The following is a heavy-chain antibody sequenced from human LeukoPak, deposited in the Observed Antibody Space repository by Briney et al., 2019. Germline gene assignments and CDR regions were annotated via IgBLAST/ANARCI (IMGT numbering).Heavy chain of an antibody. CDR2: ISYDGSNK. J-gene: IGHJ4*02. D-gene: IGHD3-22*01. CDR3: ARGQYYYDTSGYYADY. CDR1: GFTFSIYA. Sequence: GGSLRLSCAGSGFTFSIYAMHWVRQAPGKGLEWVAVISYDGSNKYYADSVKGRFTISRDNSKNTLYLQMNSLRAEDTAVHYCARGQYYYDTSGYYADYWGQGTLVTVSS. V-gene: IGHV3-30-3*01.